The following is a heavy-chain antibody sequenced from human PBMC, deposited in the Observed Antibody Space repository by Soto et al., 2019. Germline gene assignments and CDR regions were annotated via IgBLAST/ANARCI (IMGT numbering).Heavy chain of an antibody. D-gene: IGHD4-17*01. Sequence: ASVKVSCKASVYTLTRYYIHWVRQAPGQGLEWMGIVNPSGDNTNYAQKFRGRVTMTRDTSTNTVHMELSSLRSEDTAVYFCARELGGTTVNTLFDHWGQGTVVTVS. V-gene: IGHV1-46*01. J-gene: IGHJ4*02. CDR3: ARELGGTTVNTLFDH. CDR2: VNPSGDNT. CDR1: VYTLTRYY.